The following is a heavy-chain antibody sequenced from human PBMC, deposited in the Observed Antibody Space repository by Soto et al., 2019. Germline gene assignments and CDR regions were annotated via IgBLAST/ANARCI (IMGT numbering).Heavy chain of an antibody. D-gene: IGHD3-9*01. V-gene: IGHV4-59*01. CDR3: AREGNYDILTAYGMDV. Sequence: LSLTCTVSGGSISSYYWSWIRQPPGKGLEWIGYIYYSGSTNYNPSLKSRVTISVDTSKNQFSLKLSSVTAADTAVYYCAREGNYDILTAYGMDVWGQGTTVTVSS. CDR1: GGSISSYY. J-gene: IGHJ6*02. CDR2: IYYSGST.